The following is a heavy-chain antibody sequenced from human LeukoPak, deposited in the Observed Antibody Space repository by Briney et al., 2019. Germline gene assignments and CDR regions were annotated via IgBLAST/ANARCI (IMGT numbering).Heavy chain of an antibody. V-gene: IGHV4-39*01. CDR1: SDPITSSSYY. D-gene: IGHD2-8*01. CDR2: VYHTGKT. J-gene: IGHJ5*02. CDR3: ARLHVYYYGWFDP. Sequence: SETLSLTCTVSSDPITSSSYYWGWIRQPPEKGLEWIGSVYHTGKTYYNPSLKNRVTISVETSKNHFSLSLRSVTASDTAIYFCARLHVYYYGWFDPWGQGTLVTVSS.